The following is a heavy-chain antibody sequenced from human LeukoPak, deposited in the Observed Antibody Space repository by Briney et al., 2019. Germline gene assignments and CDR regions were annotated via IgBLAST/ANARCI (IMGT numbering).Heavy chain of an antibody. CDR1: GFSFSSYE. CDR2: ISSSGTTI. Sequence: GGSLRLSCAASGFSFSSYEMNWVRQAPGKGLEWVSHISSSGTTIYYADSVKGRFTISRDNAKNSLYLQMNSLRGEDTAVYYCARRYCSSTSYLFDYWGQGTLVTVSS. V-gene: IGHV3-48*03. J-gene: IGHJ4*02. D-gene: IGHD2-2*01. CDR3: ARRYCSSTSYLFDY.